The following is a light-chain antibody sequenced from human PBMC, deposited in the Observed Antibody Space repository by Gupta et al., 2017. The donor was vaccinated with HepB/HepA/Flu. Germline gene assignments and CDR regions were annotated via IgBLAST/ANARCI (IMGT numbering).Light chain of an antibody. Sequence: DTQMTQSPATLSASVGDRATVTCRASQSISGWLAWYQQKPGKAPKPLIHKASSLESGVPSRFSGSGSGTEFTLTISSLQPDDFAIYFCQQYVTYPLTFGGGTKVEI. J-gene: IGKJ4*01. CDR3: QQYVTYPLT. CDR2: KAS. CDR1: QSISGW. V-gene: IGKV1-5*03.